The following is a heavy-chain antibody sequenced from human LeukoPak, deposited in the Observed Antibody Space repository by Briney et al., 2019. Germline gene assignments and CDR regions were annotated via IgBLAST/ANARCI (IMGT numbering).Heavy chain of an antibody. CDR3: ARDQQWSKKGDYYYYMDV. D-gene: IGHD5-18*01. Sequence: ASVKVSCKASGYTFTSYGISWVRQAPGQGLEWMGWISAYNGNTNYAQKLQGRVTMTTDTSTSTAYMELRSLRSDDTAVYYCARDQQWSKKGDYYYYMDVWGKGTTVTISS. V-gene: IGHV1-18*01. CDR1: GYTFTSYG. CDR2: ISAYNGNT. J-gene: IGHJ6*03.